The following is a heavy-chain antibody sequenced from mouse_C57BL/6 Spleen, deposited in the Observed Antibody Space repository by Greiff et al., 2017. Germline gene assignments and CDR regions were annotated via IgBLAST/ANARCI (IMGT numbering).Heavy chain of an antibody. CDR1: GFTFSSYG. CDR3: ARRDDGYYYFDY. V-gene: IGHV5-6*02. D-gene: IGHD2-3*01. CDR2: ISSGGSYT. Sequence: EVKLMESGGDLVKPGGSLKLSCAASGFTFSSYGMSWVRQTPDKRLEWVATISSGGSYTYYPDSVKGRFTISRDNAKNTLYLQMSSLKSEDTAMYYCARRDDGYYYFDYWGQGTTLTVSS. J-gene: IGHJ2*01.